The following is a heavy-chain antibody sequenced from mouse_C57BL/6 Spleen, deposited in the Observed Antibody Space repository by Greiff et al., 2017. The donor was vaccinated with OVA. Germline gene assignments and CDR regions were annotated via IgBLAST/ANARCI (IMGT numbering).Heavy chain of an antibody. CDR3: ARGIYYGNLYWYFDV. Sequence: VQLQQSGPGMVKPSQSLSLTCTVTGYSITSGYDWHWIRHFPGNKLEWMGYISYSGSTNYNPSLKSRISITHDTSKNHFFLKLNSVTTEDTATYYCARGIYYGNLYWYFDVWGTGTTVTVSS. J-gene: IGHJ1*03. CDR1: GYSITSGYD. CDR2: ISYSGST. D-gene: IGHD2-1*01. V-gene: IGHV3-1*01.